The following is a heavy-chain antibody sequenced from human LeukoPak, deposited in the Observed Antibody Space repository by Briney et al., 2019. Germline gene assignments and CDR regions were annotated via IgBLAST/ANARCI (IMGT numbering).Heavy chain of an antibody. V-gene: IGHV4-59*08. CDR2: IYYSGST. CDR1: GGSISSYY. Sequence: SETLSLTCTVSGGSISSYYWSWIRQPPGKGLEWIGYIYYSGSTNYNPSLKSRVTISVDTSKNQFSLKLSSVTAADTSVYYCARLGGYSYGGNFDYWGQGTLVTVSS. D-gene: IGHD5-18*01. CDR3: ARLGGYSYGGNFDY. J-gene: IGHJ4*02.